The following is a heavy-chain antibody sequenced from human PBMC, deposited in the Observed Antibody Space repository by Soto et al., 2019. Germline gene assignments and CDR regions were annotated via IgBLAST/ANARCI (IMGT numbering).Heavy chain of an antibody. CDR2: INHSGST. CDR3: TRGIYASGNYYNVRKAFDL. J-gene: IGHJ3*01. CDR1: DGSFSGYY. V-gene: IGHV4-34*01. Sequence: SETLSLTCAVYDGSFSGYYWNWIRQSPGEGLEWIGEINHSGSTNYNPSLKSRVTMSVDTSKNQFSLKLSSVTAADTAAYYCTRGIYASGNYYNVRKAFDLWGQGTLVTVSS. D-gene: IGHD3-10*01.